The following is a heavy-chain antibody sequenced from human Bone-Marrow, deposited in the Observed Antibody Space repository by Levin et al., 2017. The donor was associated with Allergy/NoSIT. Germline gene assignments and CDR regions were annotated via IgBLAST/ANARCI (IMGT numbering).Heavy chain of an antibody. Sequence: PGESLKISCRFSGNTLSQFSMHWVRQPPGKGLEWMGGFNPEDGKTTYTQKFQDRVTMTEDKSTDTTYMELTSLRPDDTAIYYCVIAGKWELISFDYWGQGTLVTVSP. D-gene: IGHD4-23*01. CDR3: VIAGKWELISFDY. J-gene: IGHJ4*02. CDR2: FNPEDGKT. CDR1: GNTLSQFS. V-gene: IGHV1-24*01.